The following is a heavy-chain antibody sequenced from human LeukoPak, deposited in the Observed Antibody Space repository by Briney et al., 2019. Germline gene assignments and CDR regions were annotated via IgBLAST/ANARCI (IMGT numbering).Heavy chain of an antibody. D-gene: IGHD2-21*01. CDR2: ISKNGKTI. V-gene: IGHV3-11*01. CDR1: GFTFSDYY. Sequence: GGSLRLSCAASGFTFSDYYMSWIRQAPGKGLEWLSYISKNGKTIYYADSVKGRFTISRDNARKSVYLQMNSLRAEDTAVYYCATTGLLGDIPWGQGTLVTVSS. CDR3: ATTGLLGDIP. J-gene: IGHJ5*02.